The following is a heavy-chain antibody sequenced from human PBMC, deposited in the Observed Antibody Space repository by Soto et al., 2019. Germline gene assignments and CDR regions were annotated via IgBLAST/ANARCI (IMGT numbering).Heavy chain of an antibody. D-gene: IGHD6-6*01. J-gene: IGHJ4*02. V-gene: IGHV1-69*01. CDR2: IIPIFGTA. Sequence: QVQLVQSGAEVKKPGSSVKVSCKASGGTFSSYAISWVRQAPGQGLEWMGGIIPIFGTANYAQKFQGRVTITADESTSTAYMGLSSLRSEDTGVYCCARGGWGQLGLCYWGQVTLVTGYS. CDR1: GGTFSSYA. CDR3: ARGGWGQLGLCY.